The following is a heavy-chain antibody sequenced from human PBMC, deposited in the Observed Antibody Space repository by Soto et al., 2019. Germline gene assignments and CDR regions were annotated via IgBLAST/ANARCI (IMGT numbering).Heavy chain of an antibody. CDR2: IGNTGTTK. J-gene: IGHJ4*02. CDR3: ARDPKTGVSYFDS. V-gene: IGHV3-48*01. CDR1: GFTFSSYS. D-gene: IGHD2-8*01. Sequence: PGGSLRLSCRASGFTFSSYSMNWVRQAPGRGLEWDSFIGNTGTTKNYADSLKGRFTISRDNAGNSVYLQMSSLRLEDTAVYYCARDPKTGVSYFDSWGQGALVTVSS.